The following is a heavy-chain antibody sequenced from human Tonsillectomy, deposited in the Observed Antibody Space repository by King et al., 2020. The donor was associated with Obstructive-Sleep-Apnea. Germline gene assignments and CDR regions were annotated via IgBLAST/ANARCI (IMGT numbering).Heavy chain of an antibody. Sequence: HVQLQESGPGLVKPSGTLSLTCAVSGGSISSTNWWSWVRQPPGKGLRWIGEIHHSGSSNYNPSLKSRVTISVDKSKNQFSLKLSPVTAADTAVYYCARVTWRPYYYGMDVWGQGTTVTVSS. CDR2: IHHSGSS. D-gene: IGHD5-24*01. J-gene: IGHJ6*02. CDR1: GGSISSTNW. V-gene: IGHV4-4*02. CDR3: ARVTWRPYYYGMDV.